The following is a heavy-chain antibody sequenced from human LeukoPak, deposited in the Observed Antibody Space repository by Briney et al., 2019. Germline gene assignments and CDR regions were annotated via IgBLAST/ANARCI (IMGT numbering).Heavy chain of an antibody. V-gene: IGHV3-74*01. D-gene: IGHD6-6*01. CDR3: ARQQYSSPEY. CDR1: GFTFRRYL. CDR2: INGDGSTT. J-gene: IGHJ4*02. Sequence: GGSLRLSCAASGFTFRRYLMHGVRQAPGKGLLWVSRINGDGSTTNYADSVKGRFTISRDNAKNRLSLQMNSLRAEDTAVYYCARQQYSSPEYWGQGTLVTVSS.